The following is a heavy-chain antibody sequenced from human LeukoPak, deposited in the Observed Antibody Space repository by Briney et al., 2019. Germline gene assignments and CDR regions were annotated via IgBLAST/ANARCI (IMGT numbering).Heavy chain of an antibody. Sequence: GASVKVSCEASGFTFTSTAVQWVRQARGQRLEWIGWILVGSGNTNYAQMFQERVTLTWDVSTSTAYMVLSSLRSEDTAIYYCASDPPYTSSSAWWGQGTLVTVSS. V-gene: IGHV1-58*01. J-gene: IGHJ4*02. CDR2: ILVGSGNT. CDR1: GFTFTSTA. CDR3: ASDPPYTSSSAW. D-gene: IGHD2-2*01.